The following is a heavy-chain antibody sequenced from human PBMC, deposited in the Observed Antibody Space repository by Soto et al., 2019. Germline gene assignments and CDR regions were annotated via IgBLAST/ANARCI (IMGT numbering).Heavy chain of an antibody. D-gene: IGHD3-9*01. CDR1: GGSISSYY. Sequence: KPSETLSLTCTVSGGSISSYYWSWIRQPPGKGLEWIGYIYYSGVTNYNPSLKSRVTISVDTSKNQFSLKLSSVTAADTAVYYCARAPVTNYDILTGYYSGWFDPWGQGTLVTVSS. J-gene: IGHJ5*02. CDR3: ARAPVTNYDILTGYYSGWFDP. CDR2: IYYSGVT. V-gene: IGHV4-59*01.